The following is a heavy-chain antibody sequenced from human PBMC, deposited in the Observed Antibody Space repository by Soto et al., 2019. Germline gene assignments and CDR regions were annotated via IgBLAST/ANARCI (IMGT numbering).Heavy chain of an antibody. Sequence: TSETLSLTCTVSGGSINKNYWGWIRQSPGKGLEWIGHINHSGSTKYNPSLKSRVTISVDTSKNQFSLKLSSVTAADTAVYYCARGGQQQLVLAYWGQGTLVTVSS. D-gene: IGHD6-13*01. J-gene: IGHJ4*02. CDR2: INHSGST. V-gene: IGHV4-59*12. CDR3: ARGGQQQLVLAY. CDR1: GGSINKNY.